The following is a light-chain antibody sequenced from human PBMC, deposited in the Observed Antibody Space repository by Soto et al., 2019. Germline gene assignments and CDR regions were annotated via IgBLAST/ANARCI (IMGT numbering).Light chain of an antibody. CDR3: QHYNSYSEA. CDR2: KAS. V-gene: IGKV1-5*03. CDR1: QSISSW. Sequence: IQMTQSPSTLSASVGDRVTITCRASQSISSWLAWYQQKPGKAPKLLIYKASTLKSGVPSRFSGSGSGTESTLTISSLQPDDFATYYCQHYNSYSEAFGQGTKVDIK. J-gene: IGKJ1*01.